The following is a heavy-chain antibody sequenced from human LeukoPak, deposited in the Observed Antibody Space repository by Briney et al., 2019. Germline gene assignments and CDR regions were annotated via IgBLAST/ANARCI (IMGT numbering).Heavy chain of an antibody. J-gene: IGHJ4*02. Sequence: PSETLSLTCTVSGGSISSYYWSWIRQPPGKGLEWIGYIYYSGSTNYNPSLKSRVTISVDTSKNQFSLKLSSVTAADTAVYYCARGGEGTYYDILTGYYTHYDFDYWGQGTLVTVSS. CDR3: ARGGEGTYYDILTGYYTHYDFDY. CDR1: GGSISSYY. D-gene: IGHD3-9*01. V-gene: IGHV4-59*08. CDR2: IYYSGST.